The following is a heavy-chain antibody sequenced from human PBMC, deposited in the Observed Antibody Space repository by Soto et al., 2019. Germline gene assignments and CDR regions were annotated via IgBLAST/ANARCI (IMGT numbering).Heavy chain of an antibody. D-gene: IGHD1-1*01. CDR3: ASDRLGNVLYYGMDD. CDR1: GHSFTNYG. J-gene: IGHJ6*02. V-gene: IGHV1-18*01. CDR2: ISAYNGDT. Sequence: QVQLVQSGDEVTKPGAPVRVSCEALGHSFTNYGSNWLRQLPGQGLEWMVWISAYNGDTNFAQNLQGRVTLPTDTYTDTAYMDLRSLRFDDTAVYFCASDRLGNVLYYGMDDWGQGTTVPVSS.